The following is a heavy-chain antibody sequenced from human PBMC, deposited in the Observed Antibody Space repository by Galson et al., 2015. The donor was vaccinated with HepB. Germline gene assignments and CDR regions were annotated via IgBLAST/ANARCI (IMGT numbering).Heavy chain of an antibody. CDR3: ARACTSASCHTPSGLDV. CDR1: GFTFSTYD. Sequence: SLRLSCAASGFTFSTYDMHWVRRAAGGGLEWVSTFGGAGHTLYPDSAKGGFIISRENAKNSLYHHMTGLRAGDTAVFFCARACTSASCHTPSGLDVWGQGTTVTVSS. D-gene: IGHD2-2*02. V-gene: IGHV3-13*04. J-gene: IGHJ6*02. CDR2: FGGAGHT.